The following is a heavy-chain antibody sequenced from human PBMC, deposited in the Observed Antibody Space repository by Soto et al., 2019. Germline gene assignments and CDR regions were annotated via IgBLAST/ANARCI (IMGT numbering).Heavy chain of an antibody. Sequence: QVQLQQWGAGLLKPSETLSLNCAVTGGSLSGYYWSWIRQPPGKGLEWIGEVKDGGHTNYSPSLRGRVTISSDTSNNQFPLRLNSVNAAGTGVYYCARGQEGVVATHWDQGSLVTVSS. D-gene: IGHD5-12*01. V-gene: IGHV4-34*01. J-gene: IGHJ4*02. CDR1: GGSLSGYY. CDR3: ARGQEGVVATH. CDR2: VKDGGHT.